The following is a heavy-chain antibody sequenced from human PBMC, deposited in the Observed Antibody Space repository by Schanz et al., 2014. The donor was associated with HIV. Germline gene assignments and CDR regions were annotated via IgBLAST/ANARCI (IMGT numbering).Heavy chain of an antibody. V-gene: IGHV1-69*01. CDR3: ARTYTGDWSTGAD. CDR1: GGTFINYA. Sequence: QVQLVQSGAEVQKPGSSVTVFCRASGGTFINYAFSWVRQAPGQGLEWMGGIIPLFGTSNYAQKFQGRATITADESTSTAYMELSSLRSEDTAVYYCARTYTGDWSTGADWGQGTLVTVSS. D-gene: IGHD2-21*02. J-gene: IGHJ4*02. CDR2: IIPLFGTS.